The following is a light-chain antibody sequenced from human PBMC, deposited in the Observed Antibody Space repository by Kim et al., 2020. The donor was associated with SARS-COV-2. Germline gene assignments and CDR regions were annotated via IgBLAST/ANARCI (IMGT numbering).Light chain of an antibody. J-gene: IGKJ2*01. CDR3: QQYYAVPFT. Sequence: SVSVGDRVTNTSRAGQGISSSLAWFQQKPGTAPKPLISATSKLEDGVPARFSGRGPGTEFTLTISSLQPEDVATYFCQQYYAVPFTFGQGTKLEI. CDR1: QGISSS. V-gene: IGKV1-NL1*01. CDR2: ATS.